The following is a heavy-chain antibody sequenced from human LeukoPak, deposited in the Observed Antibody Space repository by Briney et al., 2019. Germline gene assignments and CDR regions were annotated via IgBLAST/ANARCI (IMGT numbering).Heavy chain of an antibody. D-gene: IGHD3-10*01. V-gene: IGHV4-61*02. CDR2: IYPSGNT. CDR3: ARHGYYGSGFYFDY. J-gene: IGHJ4*02. Sequence: SETLSLTCTVSGESISNSRHYWSWIRQPAGKGLEWIGRIYPSGNTNYNPSLKSRLTISLDTSKNQFSLKLSSATAADTAVYYCARHGYYGSGFYFDYWGQGTLVTVSS. CDR1: GESISNSRHY.